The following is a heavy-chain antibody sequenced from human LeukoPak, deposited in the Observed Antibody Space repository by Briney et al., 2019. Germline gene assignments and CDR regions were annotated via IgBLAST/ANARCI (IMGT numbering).Heavy chain of an antibody. Sequence: PGGSLRLSCAASGFTFISYSMSWVRQAPGKGLEWVSTISNSGSSTYYADSVKGRFTISRDNSKNTVFLQMNSLRAEDTAVYYCAKEGTGWVQIYFDYWGQGTLVTVSS. CDR2: ISNSGSST. V-gene: IGHV3-23*01. D-gene: IGHD1-14*01. CDR3: AKEGTGWVQIYFDY. J-gene: IGHJ4*02. CDR1: GFTFISYS.